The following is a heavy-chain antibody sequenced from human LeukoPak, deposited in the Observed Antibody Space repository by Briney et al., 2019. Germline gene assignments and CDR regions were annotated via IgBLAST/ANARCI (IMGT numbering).Heavy chain of an antibody. D-gene: IGHD3-3*01. Sequence: SETLSLTCTVSGGSISSYYWSWIRQPPGKGLEWIGYIYYSGSTNYNPSLKSRVTISVDTSKNQFSLKLSSVTAADTAVYYCARQGTAWSGPDYWGQGTLVTVSS. CDR1: GGSISSYY. CDR3: ARQGTAWSGPDY. V-gene: IGHV4-59*01. J-gene: IGHJ4*02. CDR2: IYYSGST.